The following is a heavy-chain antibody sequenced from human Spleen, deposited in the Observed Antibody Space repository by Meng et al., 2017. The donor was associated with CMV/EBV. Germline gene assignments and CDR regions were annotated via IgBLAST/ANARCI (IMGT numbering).Heavy chain of an antibody. Sequence: CGGYGGCFSGYYRSCIRQPPGEGLEWIGEINHSGSTNYNPSLKSRVTISVDTSKNQFSLKLSSVNAADTAVYYCARGSGITGTVDYWGQGTLVTVSS. CDR3: ARGSGITGTVDY. V-gene: IGHV4-34*01. D-gene: IGHD1-7*01. CDR1: GGCFSGYY. J-gene: IGHJ4*02. CDR2: INHSGST.